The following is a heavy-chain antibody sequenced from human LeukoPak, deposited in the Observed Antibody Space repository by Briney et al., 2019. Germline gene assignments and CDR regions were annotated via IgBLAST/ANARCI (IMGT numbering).Heavy chain of an antibody. D-gene: IGHD2-15*01. CDR2: IYYSGST. J-gene: IGHJ5*02. Sequence: SETLSLTCTVSGGSLSSYYWSWIRQPPGKGLEWIGYIYYSGSTNYNPSLKSRVTISVDTSKNQFSLKLSSVTAADTAVYYCARVVVAATRNWFDPWGQGTLVTVSS. V-gene: IGHV4-59*01. CDR1: GGSLSSYY. CDR3: ARVVVAATRNWFDP.